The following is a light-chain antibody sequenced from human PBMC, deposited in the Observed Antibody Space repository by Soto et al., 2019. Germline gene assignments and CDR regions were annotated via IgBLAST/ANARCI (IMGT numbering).Light chain of an antibody. Sequence: QSALTQPASVSGSLGQSITIYCTGTSSDVGRFNYVSWYQQHPGNPPKLIIFDVTRRPSGVSNRFSGSKSGNAASLTISGLQAEDEANYYCSSFVGTSILVVFGGGTKLTVL. V-gene: IGLV2-14*01. CDR2: DVT. CDR3: SSFVGTSILVV. CDR1: SSDVGRFNY. J-gene: IGLJ2*01.